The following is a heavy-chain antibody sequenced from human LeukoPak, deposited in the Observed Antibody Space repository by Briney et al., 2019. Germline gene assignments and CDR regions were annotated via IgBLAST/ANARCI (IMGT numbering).Heavy chain of an antibody. CDR3: ATKKTATSPFDY. J-gene: IGHJ4*02. V-gene: IGHV5-51*01. CDR2: IYPGDSVT. CDR1: GYIFTTYW. Sequence: GESLKISCKGSGYIFTTYWIGWVRQMPGKGLEWMGIIYPGDSVTTYSPSLQGHVTISVDKSINTAYLQWSSLKASDTAIYYCATKKTATSPFDYWGRGTLVTVSS. D-gene: IGHD1/OR15-1a*01.